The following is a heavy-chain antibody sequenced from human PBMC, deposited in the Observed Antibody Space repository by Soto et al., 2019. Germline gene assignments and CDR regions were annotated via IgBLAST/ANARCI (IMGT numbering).Heavy chain of an antibody. J-gene: IGHJ4*02. CDR1: GYTFTSYG. D-gene: IGHD6-13*01. CDR3: VRDAAAGLNDY. Sequence: QVQLVQSGAEVKKPGASVKVSCKASGYTFTSYGISWVRQAPGQGLEWMGWISAYNGNTKYVQKFQGRVTMITDTSTSTAYMELRSLRSDDTAVYYCVRDAAAGLNDYWGQGTLVTVSS. V-gene: IGHV1-18*01. CDR2: ISAYNGNT.